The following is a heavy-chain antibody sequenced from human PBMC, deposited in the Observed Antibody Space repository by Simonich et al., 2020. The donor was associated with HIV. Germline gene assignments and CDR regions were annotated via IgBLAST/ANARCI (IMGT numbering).Heavy chain of an antibody. CDR2: SNPSGGST. Sequence: QVQLVQSGAEVKKPGASVKVSCKASGYTFTSYYMHWVRQAPGQGLEWMGISNPSGGSTSYAQKFQGRVTMTRDTSISTAYMELSRLRSDDTAVYYCAREGSSGWSNWGQGTLVTVSS. V-gene: IGHV1-46*01. CDR1: GYTFTSYY. J-gene: IGHJ4*02. D-gene: IGHD6-19*01. CDR3: AREGSSGWSN.